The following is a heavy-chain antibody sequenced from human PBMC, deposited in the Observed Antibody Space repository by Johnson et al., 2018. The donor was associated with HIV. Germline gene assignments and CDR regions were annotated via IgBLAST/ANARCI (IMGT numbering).Heavy chain of an antibody. CDR3: AKRGSIIAAYDAFDI. CDR1: GFTFSSYW. Sequence: VQLVESGGGVVQPGRSLRLSCAASGFTFSSYWMSWVRQAPGKGLEWVANIKQDGSEKYYVDSVKGRFTISRDNAKNSLYLQMNSLRAEDTAVYYCAKRGSIIAAYDAFDIWGQGTMVSVSS. V-gene: IGHV3-7*02. J-gene: IGHJ3*02. D-gene: IGHD6-6*01. CDR2: IKQDGSEK.